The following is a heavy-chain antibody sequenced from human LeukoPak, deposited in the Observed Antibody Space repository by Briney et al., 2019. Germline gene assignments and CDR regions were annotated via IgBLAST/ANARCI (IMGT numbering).Heavy chain of an antibody. D-gene: IGHD6-13*01. J-gene: IGHJ4*02. Sequence: SETLSLTCSVSGASIKTYYWSCVRQSPGKGLEWLAYTYYVGSLNYNSSPCLPRRLTISVDTSKSQFPLELTSVTAADTAVYYCARAGIRYSSSWFGIDSWGQGTLVAVSS. CDR2: TYYVGSL. V-gene: IGHV4-59*01. CDR1: GASIKTYY. CDR3: ARAGIRYSSSWFGIDS.